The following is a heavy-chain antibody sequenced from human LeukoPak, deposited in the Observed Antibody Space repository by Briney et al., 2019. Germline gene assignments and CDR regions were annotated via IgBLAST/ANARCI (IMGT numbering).Heavy chain of an antibody. V-gene: IGHV1-2*02. J-gene: IGHJ3*02. D-gene: IGHD3-10*01. Sequence: ASVKVSCKTSGYTFTGYYMHWVRQAPGQGLEWMGWINPNSGGTNYAQKFQGRVTMTRDTSISTAYMGLRGLRLDDTAVYYCARGEFGRFGGSETDAFDIWGQGTMVTVSS. CDR3: ARGEFGRFGGSETDAFDI. CDR1: GYTFTGYY. CDR2: INPNSGGT.